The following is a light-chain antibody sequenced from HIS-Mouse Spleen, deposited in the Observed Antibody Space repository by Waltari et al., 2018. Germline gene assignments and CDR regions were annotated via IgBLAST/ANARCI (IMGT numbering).Light chain of an antibody. J-gene: IGLJ2*01. Sequence: QSALTQRASVSGPPGQPITISCTGTSCDVGSYNLVSRYQQHPGKAPKRMIDEGSKRPSGVSHRLPGAKSGNKASLTIAGLQVADEADYYCCSYEGSSTVVVGGGTKLTVL. CDR2: EGS. CDR1: SCDVGSYNL. V-gene: IGLV2-23*01. CDR3: CSYEGSSTVV.